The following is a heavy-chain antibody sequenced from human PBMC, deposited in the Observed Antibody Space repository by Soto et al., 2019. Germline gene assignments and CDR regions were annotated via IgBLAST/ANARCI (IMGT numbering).Heavy chain of an antibody. CDR1: GFNFKKFA. Sequence: EVQLLESGGGVVQPGGSLRLSCVASGFNFKKFAMSWVRQAPGEGLEWVSGISCCGGSTSYADSVKGRFSIARDDSTNTLALQMNNLRVEDTAQYYCAEADGEQWLLPHLDKGGQGTLVTVS. CDR2: ISCCGGST. V-gene: IGHV3-23*01. CDR3: AEADGEQWLLPHLDK. J-gene: IGHJ4*02. D-gene: IGHD6-19*01.